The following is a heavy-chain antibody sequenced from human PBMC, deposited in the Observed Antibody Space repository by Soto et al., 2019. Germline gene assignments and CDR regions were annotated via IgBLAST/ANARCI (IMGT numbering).Heavy chain of an antibody. CDR2: IYNDGST. CDR3: ARDSYSRY. J-gene: IGHJ4*02. V-gene: IGHV3-66*01. D-gene: IGHD2-15*01. Sequence: EVQLVESGGGLVQPGGSLRLSCAASGFIVSSNYMSWVRQAPGKGLEWVSIIYNDGSTYYADSVKGRFTISSDNSKNTLYLHILSLRAEDTAVYYCARDSYSRYWGQGSLVTVAS. CDR1: GFIVSSNY.